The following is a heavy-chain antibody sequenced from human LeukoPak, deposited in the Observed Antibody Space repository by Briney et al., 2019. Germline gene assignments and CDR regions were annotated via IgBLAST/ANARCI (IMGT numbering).Heavy chain of an antibody. D-gene: IGHD3-16*01. CDR2: IKRDGSEK. CDR3: AKDRLGVTTCFDY. Sequence: GGSLRLSCAASGFTFSTYWMSWVRRPPGKGLEWVANIKRDGSEKYYVDSVKGRFTISRDNAKNSLYLQMNSLRAEDTAVYYCAKDRLGVTTCFDYWGQGILVTVSS. J-gene: IGHJ4*02. CDR1: GFTFSTYW. V-gene: IGHV3-7*05.